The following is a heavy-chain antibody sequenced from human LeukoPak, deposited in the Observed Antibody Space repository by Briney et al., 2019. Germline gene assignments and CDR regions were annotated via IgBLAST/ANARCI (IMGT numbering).Heavy chain of an antibody. D-gene: IGHD3-10*01. Sequence: ASVTVSFTASGYTFTHYFAHWVRQAPGQGLQWLGWINPNTGATSYPQKFQGRVTITRDTSISTAYMELRSLRSDDTAIYYCVRDGGSGSPYDFWGQGTLVTVSS. V-gene: IGHV1-2*02. CDR2: INPNTGAT. CDR1: GYTFTHYF. CDR3: VRDGGSGSPYDF. J-gene: IGHJ4*02.